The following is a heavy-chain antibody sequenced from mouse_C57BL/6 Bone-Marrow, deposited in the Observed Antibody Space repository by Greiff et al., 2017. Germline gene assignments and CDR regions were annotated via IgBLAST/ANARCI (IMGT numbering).Heavy chain of an antibody. CDR2: IYPGDGDT. D-gene: IGHD2-3*01. CDR1: GYAFSSSW. V-gene: IGHV1-82*01. J-gene: IGHJ1*03. Sequence: QVQLKESGPELVKPGASVKISCKASGYAFSSSWMNWVKQRPGKGLEWIGRIYPGDGDTNYNGKFKGKATLTADKSSSTAYMQLSSLTSEDSAVYFCARWSDDGYSYWYFDVWGTGTTVTVSS. CDR3: ARWSDDGYSYWYFDV.